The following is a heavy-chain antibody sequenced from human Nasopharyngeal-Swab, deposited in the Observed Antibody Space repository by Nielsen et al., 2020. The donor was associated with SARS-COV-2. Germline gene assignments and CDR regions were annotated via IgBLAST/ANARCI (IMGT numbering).Heavy chain of an antibody. CDR2: ISWNSGSI. J-gene: IGHJ4*02. CDR1: GFTFADYA. CDR3: ARFSLKSSSSVDY. D-gene: IGHD6-6*01. Sequence: GGSLRLSCAASGFTFADYAMHWVRQAPGKGLEWVSGISWNSGSIGYADSVKGRFTISRDNAKNSLYLQMNSLRAEDTAVYYCARFSLKSSSSVDYWGQGTLVTVSS. V-gene: IGHV3-9*01.